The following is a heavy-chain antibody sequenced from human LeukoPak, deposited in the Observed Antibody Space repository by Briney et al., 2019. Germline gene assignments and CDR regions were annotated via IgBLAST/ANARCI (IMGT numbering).Heavy chain of an antibody. CDR2: INSDGTTT. CDR3: ARVSPYRVARLGALDI. J-gene: IGHJ3*02. CDR1: GFSVSDYW. D-gene: IGHD3-16*02. Sequence: GGSLRLSCAASGFSVSDYWMHWVRQAPGKGLVWVSRINSDGTTTDYADSVKGRVTVSSDNGRNTVYLQMSSLRADDTAIYYCARVSPYRVARLGALDIWGQGTKVTVSS. V-gene: IGHV3-74*01.